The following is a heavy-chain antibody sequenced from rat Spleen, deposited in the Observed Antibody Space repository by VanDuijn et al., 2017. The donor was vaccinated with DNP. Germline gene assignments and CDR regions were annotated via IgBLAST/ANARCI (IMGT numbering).Heavy chain of an antibody. CDR1: GFTFSDYN. CDR2: ISYEGSST. V-gene: IGHV5-7*01. D-gene: IGHD1-12*02. J-gene: IGHJ2*01. CDR3: ARPNYYAGSYPHY. Sequence: EVQLVESGGGLVQPGRSLKLSCVASGFTFSDYNMAWVRQAPKKGLEWVATISYEGSSTYYRDSVKGRFTISRDNAKSSLYLQMNSLKSEDMATYYCARPNYYAGSYPHYWGQGVMVTVSS.